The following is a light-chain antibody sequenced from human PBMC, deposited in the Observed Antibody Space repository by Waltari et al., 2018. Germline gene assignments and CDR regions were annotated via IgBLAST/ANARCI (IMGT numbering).Light chain of an antibody. Sequence: EIVLTQSPGTLSLSPGERATLPCRASQSVSSYLAWYQQRPGQAPRLLIYAASSRATGIPDKFSGSGSGTDFTLTISRVEPEDFAMYYCQQYGSSPRTFGQGTKLEI. CDR3: QQYGSSPRT. CDR1: QSVSSY. V-gene: IGKV3-20*01. CDR2: AAS. J-gene: IGKJ2*01.